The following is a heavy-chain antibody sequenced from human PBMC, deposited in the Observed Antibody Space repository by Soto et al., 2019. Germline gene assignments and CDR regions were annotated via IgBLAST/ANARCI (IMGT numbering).Heavy chain of an antibody. J-gene: IGHJ4*02. CDR2: INHSGST. D-gene: IGHD3-16*01. CDR1: GGSFSGYY. CDR3: ARAGFWDYFDY. V-gene: IGHV4-34*01. Sequence: SETLSLTCAVYGGSFSGYYWSWIRQPPGKGLEWIGEINHSGSTNYNPSLKSRVTISVDTSKNQFSLKLSSVTAADTAVYYCARAGFWDYFDYWGQGTLVTVSS.